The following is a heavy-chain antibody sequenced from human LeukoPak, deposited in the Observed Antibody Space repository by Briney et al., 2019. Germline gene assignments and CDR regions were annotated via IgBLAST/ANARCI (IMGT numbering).Heavy chain of an antibody. CDR2: VWYDGSNK. D-gene: IGHD3-3*01. CDR1: GFTFINYG. V-gene: IGHV3-33*06. Sequence: GGSLRLSCEASGFTFINYGMHWVRRAPGKGLEWVAVVWYDGSNKYYADSVKGRFTISRDNSKNTLYLQMNSLRAEDTAVYYCAKQYYDFWSGYYPFDYWGQGTLVTVSS. J-gene: IGHJ4*02. CDR3: AKQYYDFWSGYYPFDY.